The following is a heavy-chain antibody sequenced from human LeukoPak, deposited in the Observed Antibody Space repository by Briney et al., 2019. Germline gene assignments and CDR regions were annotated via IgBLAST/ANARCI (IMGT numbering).Heavy chain of an antibody. Sequence: GGSLRLSCAASGFTFSYHWMTWVRQAPGKGLEWVANIKQDGSEKYYVDSVKGRFTISRDNAKNSLYLQMNSLRAEDTAVYYCARGTADFWSGYSDYYYYGMDVWGQGTTVTVSS. J-gene: IGHJ6*02. CDR3: ARGTADFWSGYSDYYYYGMDV. V-gene: IGHV3-7*01. CDR1: GFTFSYHW. D-gene: IGHD3-3*01. CDR2: IKQDGSEK.